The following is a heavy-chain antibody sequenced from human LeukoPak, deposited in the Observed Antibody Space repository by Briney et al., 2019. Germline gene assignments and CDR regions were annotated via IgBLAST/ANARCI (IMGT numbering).Heavy chain of an antibody. CDR3: ARHEGSYYDKSGYTFDY. CDR1: AGSVNSGSYY. J-gene: IGHJ4*02. D-gene: IGHD3-22*01. V-gene: IGHV4-39*01. Sequence: SDTLSLTCTVSAGSVNSGSYYWGWIRQPPGKGLEWIGSIHYSGNTYYNASLKSRVTISVDTSKNQFFLKLSSVTAADGAVYYCARHEGSYYDKSGYTFDYWGQGTLVTVSS. CDR2: IHYSGNT.